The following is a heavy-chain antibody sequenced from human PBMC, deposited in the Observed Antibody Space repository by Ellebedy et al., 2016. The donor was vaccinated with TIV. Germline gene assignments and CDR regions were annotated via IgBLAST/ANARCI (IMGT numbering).Heavy chain of an antibody. Sequence: GGSLRLXCAASGFTFSSYGMHWVRQAPGKGLEWVSYISSSSSTIYYADSVKGRFTISRDNAKNSLYLQMNSLRAEDTAVYYCAREGGYGAFDIWGQGTMVTVSS. D-gene: IGHD3-22*01. J-gene: IGHJ3*02. CDR3: AREGGYGAFDI. V-gene: IGHV3-48*04. CDR2: ISSSSSTI. CDR1: GFTFSSYG.